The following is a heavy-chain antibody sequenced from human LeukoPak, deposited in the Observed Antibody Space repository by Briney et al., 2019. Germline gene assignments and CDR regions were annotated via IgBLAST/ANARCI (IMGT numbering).Heavy chain of an antibody. V-gene: IGHV3-7*01. J-gene: IGHJ4*02. Sequence: PGGSLRLSCAASRFTFSSYSMSWVRQAPGKGLEWVASIKHDGSEKYYVDSVRGRFTISRDNTMNSLYLQMSSLRAEDTAVYYCATDRGWRTSGYYLYYFEYWGQGTLVTYSS. CDR2: IKHDGSEK. D-gene: IGHD3-3*01. CDR1: RFTFSSYS. CDR3: ATDRGWRTSGYYLYYFEY.